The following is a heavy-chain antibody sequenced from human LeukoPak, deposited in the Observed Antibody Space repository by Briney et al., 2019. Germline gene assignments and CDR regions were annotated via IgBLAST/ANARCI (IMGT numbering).Heavy chain of an antibody. D-gene: IGHD3-10*01. J-gene: IGHJ5*02. Sequence: PGGSLRLSCAASGFTFSGHYMDWVRQAPGKGLDWVGRIRDKAHSYSTDYAASVKGRFTISRDDSGNSLNLQMNSLKIEDTAVYYCARAPSAGSWLDPWGQGTLVTVSS. CDR3: ARAPSAGSWLDP. CDR2: IRDKAHSYST. V-gene: IGHV3-72*01. CDR1: GFTFSGHY.